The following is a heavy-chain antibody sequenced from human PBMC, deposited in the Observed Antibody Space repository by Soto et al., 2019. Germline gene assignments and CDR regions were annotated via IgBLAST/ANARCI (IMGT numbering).Heavy chain of an antibody. J-gene: IGHJ6*02. D-gene: IGHD6-13*01. CDR2: ISSSSSYI. Sequence: GGSLRLSCAASGFTFSSYSMNWVRQAPGKGLEWVSSISSSSSYIYYADSVKGRFTISRDNTKNSLYLQMNSLRAEDTAVYYCPRDHSSLGTDVWGQGTTVTVSS. V-gene: IGHV3-21*01. CDR1: GFTFSSYS. CDR3: PRDHSSLGTDV.